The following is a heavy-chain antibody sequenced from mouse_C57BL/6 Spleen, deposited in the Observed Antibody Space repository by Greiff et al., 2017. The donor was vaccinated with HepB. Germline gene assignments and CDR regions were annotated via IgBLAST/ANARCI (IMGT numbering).Heavy chain of an antibody. CDR1: GYTFTDYE. CDR3: TGGSSHGYFDV. Sequence: VQLQQSGAELVRPGASVTLSCKASGYTFTDYEMHWVKQTPVHGLEWIGAIDPETGGTAYTQKFKGKAILTADKSSSTAYMELRSLTSEDSAVYYCTGGSSHGYFDVWGTGTTVTVSS. CDR2: IDPETGGT. J-gene: IGHJ1*03. V-gene: IGHV1-15*01. D-gene: IGHD1-1*01.